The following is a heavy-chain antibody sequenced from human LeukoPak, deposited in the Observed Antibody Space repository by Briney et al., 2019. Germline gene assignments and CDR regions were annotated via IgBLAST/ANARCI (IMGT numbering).Heavy chain of an antibody. V-gene: IGHV3-48*01. Sequence: GGSLRLSCAASGFTFNTYTMNWVRQAPGKGLEWVSYINTKNKTIYYADSVKGRFAISRDNAKNSLHLQMTSLRAEDTALYYCVRDRDWAFDYWGQGTLVTVSS. CDR3: VRDRDWAFDY. CDR1: GFTFNTYT. J-gene: IGHJ4*02. CDR2: INTKNKTI. D-gene: IGHD3-9*01.